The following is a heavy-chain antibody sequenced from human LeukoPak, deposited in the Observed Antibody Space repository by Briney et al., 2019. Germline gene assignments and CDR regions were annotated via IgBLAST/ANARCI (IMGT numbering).Heavy chain of an antibody. CDR1: GGSISSSRYY. D-gene: IGHD4-11*01. CDR2: IYYSGST. J-gene: IGHJ4*02. CDR3: ARSRGFYSNYGY. Sequence: KPSETLSLTCTVSGGSISSSRYYWGWIRQPPGKGLEWIGSIYYSGSTYYNPSLKSRVTISVDTSKNQFSLKLSSVTAADTAVYYCARSRGFYSNYGYWGQGTLVTLSS. V-gene: IGHV4-39*01.